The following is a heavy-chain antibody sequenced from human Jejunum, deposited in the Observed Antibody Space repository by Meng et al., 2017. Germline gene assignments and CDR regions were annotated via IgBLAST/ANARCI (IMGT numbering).Heavy chain of an antibody. Sequence: QLQLEESGAGLGKPSETLSVTCTVSGDSISSSSYYWGWIRQPPGKGLEWIGSMYYSGGTYYNPSLKSRVTISVDASKNQFSLKLSSVTAADTAVYYCARSFWNYYYIDYWGQGALVTVSS. CDR3: ARSFWNYYYIDY. V-gene: IGHV4-39*01. D-gene: IGHD3-3*01. CDR2: MYYSGGT. CDR1: GDSISSSSYY. J-gene: IGHJ4*02.